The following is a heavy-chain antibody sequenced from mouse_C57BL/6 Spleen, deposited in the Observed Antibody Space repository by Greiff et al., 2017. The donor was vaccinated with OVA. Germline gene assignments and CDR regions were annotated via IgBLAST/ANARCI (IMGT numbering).Heavy chain of an antibody. V-gene: IGHV1-74*01. CDR1: GYTFTSYW. CDR3: AIDDYDAWFAY. D-gene: IGHD2-4*01. Sequence: QVQLKQPGAELVKPGASVKVSCTASGYTFTSYWMHWVKQRPGQGLEWIGRIHPSDSDTNYNQKFKGKATLTVDKSSSTAYMQLSSLTSEDSAVYYCAIDDYDAWFAYWGQGTLVTVSA. J-gene: IGHJ3*01. CDR2: IHPSDSDT.